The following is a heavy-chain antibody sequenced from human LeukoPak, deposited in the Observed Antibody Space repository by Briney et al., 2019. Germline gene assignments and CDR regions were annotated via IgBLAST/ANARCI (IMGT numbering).Heavy chain of an antibody. J-gene: IGHJ5*02. Sequence: GASVKVSCKASGYTFTSYGISWVRQAPGQGLEWMGWISAYNGNTNYAQKLQGRVTMTTDTSTSTAYMELRSLRSDDTAVYYCARDLRFLEWLPVPFDPWGQGTLVTVSS. CDR1: GYTFTSYG. CDR2: ISAYNGNT. D-gene: IGHD3-3*01. V-gene: IGHV1-18*01. CDR3: ARDLRFLEWLPVPFDP.